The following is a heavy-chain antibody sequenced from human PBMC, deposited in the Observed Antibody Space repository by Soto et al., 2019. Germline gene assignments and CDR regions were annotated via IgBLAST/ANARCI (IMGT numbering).Heavy chain of an antibody. V-gene: IGHV1-18*04. D-gene: IGHD2-2*01. CDR3: ATLRYQELEIWFDP. CDR1: GYTFDTYG. CDR2: IRGYSWKT. Sequence: QVQLVQSGAEVKKPGASVKVSCKASGYTFDTYGITWVRQAPGQGLEWMGWIRGYSWKTNYAQNFQGRVTITTDTSPSTAYVELRSLTSDDTAIYYCATLRYQELEIWFDPGGQGTLVTVSS. J-gene: IGHJ5*02.